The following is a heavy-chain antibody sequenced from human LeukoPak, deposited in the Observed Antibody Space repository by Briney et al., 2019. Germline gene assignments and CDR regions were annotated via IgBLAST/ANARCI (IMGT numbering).Heavy chain of an antibody. V-gene: IGHV3-21*01. CDR1: GFTFSSYS. CDR2: ISSSNTYI. D-gene: IGHD3-22*01. J-gene: IGHJ4*02. CDR3: ARGLPVVVGTASTY. Sequence: GGSLRLSCAASGFTFSSYSMNWVRQAPGKGLEWVSSISSSNTYIFYADSVKGRFTISRDNAKNSLYLQMNSLRAEDTAVYYCARGLPVVVGTASTYWGQGTLVTVSS.